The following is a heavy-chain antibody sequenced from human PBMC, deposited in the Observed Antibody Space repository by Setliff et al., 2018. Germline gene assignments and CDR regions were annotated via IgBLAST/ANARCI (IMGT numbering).Heavy chain of an antibody. J-gene: IGHJ6*03. CDR3: ARVSYSFWSGSYYFYYMDV. V-gene: IGHV1-46*01. D-gene: IGHD3-3*01. Sequence: GASVKVSCKASGYTFTSYYMHWVRQAPGQGLEWMGIINPSGGSTSYAQKFQGRVTMTRDTSTSTVYMELSSLRSEDTAVYYCARVSYSFWSGSYYFYYMDVWGKGTTVTVSS. CDR2: INPSGGST. CDR1: GYTFTSYY.